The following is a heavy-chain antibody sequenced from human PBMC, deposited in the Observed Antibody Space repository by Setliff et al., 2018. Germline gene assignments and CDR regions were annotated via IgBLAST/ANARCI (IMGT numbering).Heavy chain of an antibody. CDR1: GYTFTGHY. V-gene: IGHV1-2*02. Sequence: ASVKVSCKASGYTFTGHYIHWVRQAPGQGLEWMGWINPRTGVTNYAQKFKGRVTMTRDTSITTVYVDLSSLKSDDTAVYYCARGTDYHGSGSYWAKDVWGKGTTVTVSS. D-gene: IGHD3-10*01. CDR3: ARGTDYHGSGSYWAKDV. J-gene: IGHJ6*04. CDR2: INPRTGVT.